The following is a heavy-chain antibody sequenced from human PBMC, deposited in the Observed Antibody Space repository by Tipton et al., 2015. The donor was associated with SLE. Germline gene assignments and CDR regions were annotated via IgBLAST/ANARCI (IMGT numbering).Heavy chain of an antibody. D-gene: IGHD1-20*01. CDR1: GFTFSSYA. Sequence: SLRLSCAASGFTFSSYAMHWVRQAPGKGLEWVAVISYDGSKKDYADSVKGRFTISRDNSKSTVSLQMDSLRAEDTAVYYCAKDLLTGINYYYGMDVWGQGTTVIVSS. CDR3: AKDLLTGINYYYGMDV. J-gene: IGHJ6*02. V-gene: IGHV3-30*04. CDR2: ISYDGSKK.